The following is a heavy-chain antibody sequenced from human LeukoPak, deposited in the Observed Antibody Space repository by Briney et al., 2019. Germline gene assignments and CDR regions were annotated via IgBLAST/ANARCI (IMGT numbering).Heavy chain of an antibody. CDR1: GGSISGHY. J-gene: IGHJ4*02. CDR3: ARESSSWTKRGFDY. D-gene: IGHD6-13*01. Sequence: SETLSLTCTVSGGSISGHYWSWIRQPPGKGLEWIGYIYYSGSTYYNPSLKSRVTISVDTSKNQFSLKLTSVTAADTAVYYCARESSSWTKRGFDYWGQGTLVTVSS. CDR2: IYYSGST. V-gene: IGHV4-59*11.